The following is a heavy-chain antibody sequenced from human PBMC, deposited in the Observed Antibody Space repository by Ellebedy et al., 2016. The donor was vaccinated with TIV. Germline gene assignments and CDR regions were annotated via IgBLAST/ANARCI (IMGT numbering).Heavy chain of an antibody. V-gene: IGHV5-10-1*01. CDR1: GYSFTSYW. J-gene: IGHJ6*02. CDR3: ARHCSGGSCYSRGYYYGMDV. Sequence: GESLKISXKGSGYSFTSYWISWVRQMPGKGLEWMGRIDPSDSYTNYSPSFQGHVTISADKSISTAYLQWSSLKASDTAMYYCARHCSGGSCYSRGYYYGMDVWGQGTTVTVSS. D-gene: IGHD2-15*01. CDR2: IDPSDSYT.